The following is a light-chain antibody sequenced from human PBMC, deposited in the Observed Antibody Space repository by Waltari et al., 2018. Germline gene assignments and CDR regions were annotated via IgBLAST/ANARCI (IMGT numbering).Light chain of an antibody. Sequence: QSALTQPASLSGSPGQSITISCTGSSRYVGVDDSVSWYQDHPGQAPKVIIYDVNNRPSGVSDRFSGSKSGNTASLTISGLQAEDEADYYCCSQSSFNGVIFGGGTKLTVL. J-gene: IGLJ2*01. CDR2: DVN. CDR1: SRYVGVDDS. CDR3: CSQSSFNGVI. V-gene: IGLV2-14*03.